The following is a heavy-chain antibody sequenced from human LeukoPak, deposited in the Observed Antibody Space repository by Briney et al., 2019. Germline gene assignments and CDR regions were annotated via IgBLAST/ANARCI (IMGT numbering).Heavy chain of an antibody. Sequence: ASVKVSCKASGYTFTSYYMHWVRQAPGQGLEWMGIINPSGGSTSYAQKFQGRVTMTRDTSTSTVYMELSSLRSEDTAVYYCGRAPSGDILTCYIFDYWGQGTLVTVSS. V-gene: IGHV1-46*01. CDR1: GYTFTSYY. D-gene: IGHD3-9*01. J-gene: IGHJ4*02. CDR3: GRAPSGDILTCYIFDY. CDR2: INPSGGST.